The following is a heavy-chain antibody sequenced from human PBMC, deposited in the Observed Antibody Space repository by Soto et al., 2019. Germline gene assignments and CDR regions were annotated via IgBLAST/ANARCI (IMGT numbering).Heavy chain of an antibody. V-gene: IGHV1-3*01. CDR2: INAYNGNT. CDR3: ARSSGGNI. Sequence: ASVKVSCKASGYTFTSYAMHWVRQAPGQGLEWMGWINAYNGNTKYAQKLQGRVTMTTDTSTSTAYMELSSLRSDDTAVYYCARSSGGNIWGQGTMVTVSS. D-gene: IGHD2-15*01. CDR1: GYTFTSYA. J-gene: IGHJ3*02.